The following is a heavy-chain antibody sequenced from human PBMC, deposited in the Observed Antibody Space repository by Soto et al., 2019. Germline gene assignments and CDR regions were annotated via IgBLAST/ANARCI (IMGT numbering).Heavy chain of an antibody. CDR3: ARDPSYCGGDCYDAFDI. CDR1: GFTFSSYW. J-gene: IGHJ3*02. V-gene: IGHV3-7*01. D-gene: IGHD2-21*02. Sequence: QAGGSLRLSCAASGFTFSSYWMSWVRQAPGKGLEWVANIKQDGSEKYYVDSVKGRFTISRDNAKNSLYLQMNSLRAEDMAVYYCARDPSYCGGDCYDAFDIWGQGTMVTVSS. CDR2: IKQDGSEK.